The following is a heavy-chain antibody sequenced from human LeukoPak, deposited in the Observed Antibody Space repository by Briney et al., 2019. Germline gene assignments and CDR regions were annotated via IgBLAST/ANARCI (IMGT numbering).Heavy chain of an antibody. J-gene: IGHJ4*02. V-gene: IGHV3-23*01. CDR1: GFTFSNYA. CDR3: AKDHGAGSYYNHPDY. Sequence: TGGSLRLSCAASGFTFSNYAMSWVRQAPGKGLEWVSGIGDTGGTTFYADSVKGRFTISRDNSKNTLSLQMNRLRAEDTAVYYCAKDHGAGSYYNHPDYWGQGTLVTVSS. D-gene: IGHD3-10*01. CDR2: IGDTGGTT.